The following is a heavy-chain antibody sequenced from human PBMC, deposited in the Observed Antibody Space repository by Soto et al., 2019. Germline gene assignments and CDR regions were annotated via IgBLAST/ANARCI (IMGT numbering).Heavy chain of an antibody. J-gene: IGHJ4*02. CDR1: GYTFTSYS. Sequence: ASVKVSCKASGYTFTSYSMHWVRQAPGQRLEWMGWINAGNGNTKYSQKFQGRVTTTRDTSASTAYMELSSLRSEDTAVYYCAIKEETDPAFDYWGQGTLVTVSS. V-gene: IGHV1-3*01. CDR2: INAGNGNT. CDR3: AIKEETDPAFDY.